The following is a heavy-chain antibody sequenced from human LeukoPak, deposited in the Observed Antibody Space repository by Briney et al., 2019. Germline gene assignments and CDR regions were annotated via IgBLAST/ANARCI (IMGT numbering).Heavy chain of an antibody. Sequence: ASVKVSCKASGYTFTSYDINWVRQATGQGLEWMGWMNPNSGNTGYAQKFQGRVTMTRNTSISTAYLELSSLRSEDTAVYYCARGYPYCRSTSCPYYYYYYGMDVWGQGTTVTVSS. D-gene: IGHD2-2*01. J-gene: IGHJ6*02. CDR3: ARGYPYCRSTSCPYYYYYYGMDV. V-gene: IGHV1-8*01. CDR2: MNPNSGNT. CDR1: GYTFTSYD.